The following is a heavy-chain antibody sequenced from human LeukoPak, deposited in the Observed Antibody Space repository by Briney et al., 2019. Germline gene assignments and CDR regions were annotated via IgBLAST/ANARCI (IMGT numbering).Heavy chain of an antibody. CDR3: ARAPYHYDYVWGSYRRLYYFDY. J-gene: IGHJ4*02. Sequence: SETLSLTCTVSGGSISSYYWSWIRQPAGKGLEWIGRIYTSGSTNYNPSLKSRVTISVDTSKNQFSLKLSSVTAADTAVYYCARAPYHYDYVWGSYRRLYYFDYWGQGTLVTVSS. D-gene: IGHD3-16*02. V-gene: IGHV4-4*07. CDR1: GGSISSYY. CDR2: IYTSGST.